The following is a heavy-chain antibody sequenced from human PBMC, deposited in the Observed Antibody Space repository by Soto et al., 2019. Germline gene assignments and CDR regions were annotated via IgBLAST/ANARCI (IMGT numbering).Heavy chain of an antibody. CDR1: GFTFSNAW. CDR3: TTGGYCSGGSCYPPHYYYYGMDV. CDR2: IKSKTDGGTT. V-gene: IGHV3-15*01. J-gene: IGHJ6*02. Sequence: EVQLVESGGGLVKPGGSLRLSCAASGFTFSNAWMSWVRQAPGKGLEWVGRIKSKTDGGTTDYAAPVKGRFTISRDDSKNTLYLQMNSLKTEDTAVYYCTTGGYCSGGSCYPPHYYYYGMDVWGQGTTVTVSS. D-gene: IGHD2-15*01.